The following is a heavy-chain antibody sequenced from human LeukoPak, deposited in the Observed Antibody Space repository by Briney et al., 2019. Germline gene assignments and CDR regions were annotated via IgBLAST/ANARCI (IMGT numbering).Heavy chain of an antibody. J-gene: IGHJ4*02. V-gene: IGHV3-30-3*01. Sequence: GGSPRLSCAASGFTFSSYAMHWVRQAPGKGLEWVAVISYDGSNKYYADSVKGRFTISRDNSKNTLYLQMNSLRAEDTAVYYCARVMGGQKTGDYWGQGTLVTVSS. CDR1: GFTFSSYA. CDR2: ISYDGSNK. D-gene: IGHD3-16*01. CDR3: ARVMGGQKTGDY.